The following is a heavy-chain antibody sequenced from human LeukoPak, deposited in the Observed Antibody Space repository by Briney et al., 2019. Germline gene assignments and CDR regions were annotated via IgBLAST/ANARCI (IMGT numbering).Heavy chain of an antibody. CDR2: ISGSGGST. CDR3: AKASVRSGTRKYPPDY. J-gene: IGHJ4*02. CDR1: GFTFSSYA. V-gene: IGHV3-23*01. Sequence: GGSLRLSCAASGFTFSSYAMSWVRQAPGKGLEWVSAISGSGGSTYYADSVKGRFTISRDNSKNTLYLQMNSLRAEDTAVYYCAKASVRSGTRKYPPDYWGQGTLVTVSS. D-gene: IGHD1-26*01.